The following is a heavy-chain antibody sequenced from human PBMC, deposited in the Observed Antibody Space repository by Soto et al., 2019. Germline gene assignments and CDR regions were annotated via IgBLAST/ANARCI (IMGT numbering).Heavy chain of an antibody. J-gene: IGHJ4*02. V-gene: IGHV3-23*01. Sequence: LRLSCAASGFTFSSYAMNWVRQAPGKGLERVSGISGGGGATYFADSVKGRFTISRDNSKNTLYLQMNSLRAEDTAVYFCAKGLKNWGSLYFDYWGQGTLVTVSS. CDR1: GFTFSSYA. CDR3: AKGLKNWGSLYFDY. CDR2: ISGGGGAT. D-gene: IGHD7-27*01.